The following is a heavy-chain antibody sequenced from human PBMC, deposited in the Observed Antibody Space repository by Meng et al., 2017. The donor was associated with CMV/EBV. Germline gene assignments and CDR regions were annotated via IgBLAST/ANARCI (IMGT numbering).Heavy chain of an antibody. CDR2: IWYDGSNK. Sequence: GGPLRLSCAASGSTFSSYWISGVRQAPGEGLEWVAVIWYDGSNKYYAGSVQGRFTISSDNSKNTLYLQMNSLGAEETAVYYCAKERRIFGVVSPFDHWGQGTLVTVSS. CDR1: GSTFSSYW. CDR3: AKERRIFGVVSPFDH. J-gene: IGHJ4*02. D-gene: IGHD3-3*01. V-gene: IGHV3-33*06.